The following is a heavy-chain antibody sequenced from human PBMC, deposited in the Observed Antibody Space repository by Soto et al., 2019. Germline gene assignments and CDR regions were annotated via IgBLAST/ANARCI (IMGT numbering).Heavy chain of an antibody. CDR2: VNNDGSST. Sequence: EVQLGESGGDLVQPGGSLRLSCVGSGFTFSSYWMHWVRQPPGKGLVWVSRVNNDGSSTTYAGSVKGRFTISRDNAKNTLYLQMNSLRVEDTAVYYCVRSWGVYCSSTRCYSPWLDPWGQGTLVTVSS. J-gene: IGHJ5*02. D-gene: IGHD2-2*02. CDR3: VRSWGVYCSSTRCYSPWLDP. V-gene: IGHV3-74*01. CDR1: GFTFSSYW.